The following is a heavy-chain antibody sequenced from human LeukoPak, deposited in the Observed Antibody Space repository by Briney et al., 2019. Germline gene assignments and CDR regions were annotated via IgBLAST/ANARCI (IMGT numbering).Heavy chain of an antibody. CDR3: AREVVATIGAWFDP. J-gene: IGHJ5*02. Sequence: GASVKVSCKASGYTFTSYAMHWVRQAPGQRLEWMGWINAGNGNTKYSQKFQGRVTITRDTSASTAYMELSSLRSEDTVVYYCAREVVATIGAWFDPWGQGTLVTVSS. CDR1: GYTFTSYA. V-gene: IGHV1-3*01. CDR2: INAGNGNT. D-gene: IGHD5-12*01.